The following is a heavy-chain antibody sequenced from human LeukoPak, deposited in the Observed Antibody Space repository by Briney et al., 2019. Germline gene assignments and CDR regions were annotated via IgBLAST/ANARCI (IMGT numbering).Heavy chain of an antibody. V-gene: IGHV3-30*02. CDR2: IRIDVSNK. CDR3: AKGNCGGDCYAYYYFYRHV. CDR1: GFSFSSSG. J-gene: IGHJ6*03. D-gene: IGHD2-21*02. Sequence: GGSLRLSCAASGFSFSSSGMYWGCHAPRKGLERVAFIRIDVSNKNYADSVKRPFTISRDNSKNTHSFQMKGLRAPDTAVYYCAKGNCGGDCYAYYYFYRHVWGK.